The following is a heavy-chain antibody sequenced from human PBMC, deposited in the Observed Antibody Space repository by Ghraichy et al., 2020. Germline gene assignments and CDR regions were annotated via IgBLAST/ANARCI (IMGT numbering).Heavy chain of an antibody. CDR3: AKCPVGACRHARCYSFDS. CDR2: ISGSDPGT. CDR1: GFTFGNYA. D-gene: IGHD1-26*01. J-gene: IGHJ4*01. Sequence: GGSLRLSCVGSGFTFGNYAMSWVRQAPGKRMEWVSAISGSDPGTYYADSVKGRFTIFRDNSKNTLYLQMNILTAEDTAVYSCAKCPVGACRHARCYSFDSWGRGILVTVSS. V-gene: IGHV3-23*01.